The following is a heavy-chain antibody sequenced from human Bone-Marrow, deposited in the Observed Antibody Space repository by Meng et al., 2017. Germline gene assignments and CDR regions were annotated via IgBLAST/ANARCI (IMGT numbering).Heavy chain of an antibody. CDR3: ARVSYGSGRLWFDP. D-gene: IGHD3-10*01. J-gene: IGHJ5*02. CDR2: IYYSGST. Sequence: QGQLQEPGPGLVKPSQTPSLTCTVSGGSISSGGYYWSWIRQHPGKGLEWIGYIYYSGSTYYNPSLKSRVTISVDTSKNQFSLKLSSVTAADTAVYYCARVSYGSGRLWFDPWGQGTLVTVSS. CDR1: GGSISSGGYY. V-gene: IGHV4-31*03.